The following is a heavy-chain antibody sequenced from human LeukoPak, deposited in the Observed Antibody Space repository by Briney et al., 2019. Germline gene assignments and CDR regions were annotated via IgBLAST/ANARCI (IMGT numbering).Heavy chain of an antibody. J-gene: IGHJ4*02. CDR2: IKSKTDDGTT. D-gene: IGHD2-15*01. CDR3: TTGVEVVVAATPSG. CDR1: GFTFSSYW. Sequence: PGGSLRLSCAASGFTFSSYWMHWVRQAPGKGLEWVGRIKSKTDDGTTDYAAPVKGRFTISRDDLKNTLYLQMNSLKTEDTAVYYCTTGVEVVVAATPSGWGQGTLVTVSS. V-gene: IGHV3-15*01.